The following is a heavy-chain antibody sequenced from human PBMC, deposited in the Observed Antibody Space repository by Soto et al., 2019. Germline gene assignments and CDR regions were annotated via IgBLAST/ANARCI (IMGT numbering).Heavy chain of an antibody. CDR1: GYTFSSYG. J-gene: IGHJ4*02. Sequence: ASVKVSCQASGYTFSSYGISWGRQAPGQGLEWMGWISAYNGNTNYAQKLQGRVTLAADTSTTTAYMELRGLRFDDTAVYYCARDRLIAVTGLLRNWGQGTLVPVSS. CDR3: ARDRLIAVTGLLRN. D-gene: IGHD6-19*01. V-gene: IGHV1-18*01. CDR2: ISAYNGNT.